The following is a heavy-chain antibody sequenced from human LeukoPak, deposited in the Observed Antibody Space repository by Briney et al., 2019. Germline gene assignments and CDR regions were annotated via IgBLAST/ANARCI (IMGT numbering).Heavy chain of an antibody. D-gene: IGHD1-26*01. V-gene: IGHV4-4*02. J-gene: IGHJ4*02. CDR1: GGSISGTNW. CDR3: SRESGPFSPFGF. CDR2: ISLRGLT. Sequence: PSETLSLTCDVSGGSISGTNWWSWVRPPPGQGLEWIGEISLRGLTNYTPSLRSRLTMSLDESKNQVSLNLTSVTAADTAVYYCSRESGPFSPFGFWGQGTLVSVHS.